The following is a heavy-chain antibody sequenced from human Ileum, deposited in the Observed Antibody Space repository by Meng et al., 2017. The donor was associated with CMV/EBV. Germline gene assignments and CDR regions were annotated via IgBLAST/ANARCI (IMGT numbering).Heavy chain of an antibody. D-gene: IGHD2-2*01. Sequence: YYWSWIRQPPGKGLEWIGEINHSGSTNYTPSLKSRVTISVDTSKNQFSLKLSSVTAADTAVYYCARDHLPLGYCSSTSCRAYNWFDPWGQGTLVTVSS. CDR3: ARDHLPLGYCSSTSCRAYNWFDP. V-gene: IGHV4-34*01. CDR1: YY. J-gene: IGHJ5*02. CDR2: INHSGST.